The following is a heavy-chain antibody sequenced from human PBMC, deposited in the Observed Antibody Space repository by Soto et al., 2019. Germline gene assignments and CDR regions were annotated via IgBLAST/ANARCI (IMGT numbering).Heavy chain of an antibody. CDR2: IIPIFGTA. J-gene: IGHJ2*01. CDR1: GGTFSSYT. V-gene: IGHV1-69*05. Sequence: VQLVQSGAEVKKPGSSVTVSCKASGGTFSSYTISWVRQAPGQGLEWMGGIIPIFGTANYAPKFQGRGTXTXXXSXXTAYMELSSLRSEDTAVYYCARGNHRWLQLWYFDLWGRGTLVTVSS. CDR3: ARGNHRWLQLWYFDL. D-gene: IGHD5-12*01.